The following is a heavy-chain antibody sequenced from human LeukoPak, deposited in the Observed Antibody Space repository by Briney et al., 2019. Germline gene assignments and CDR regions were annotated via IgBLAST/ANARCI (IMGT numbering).Heavy chain of an antibody. J-gene: IGHJ4*02. V-gene: IGHV3-30-3*01. CDR2: ISYDGSNK. D-gene: IGHD2-2*01. CDR3: ARDLPPGPDIVLLPAAGFDY. CDR1: GFTFSSYS. Sequence: PGGSLRLSCAASGFTFSSYSMHWVRQAPGKGLEWVAVISYDGSNKYYADSVKGRFTISRDNSKNTLYLQMNSLRAEDTAVYYCARDLPPGPDIVLLPAAGFDYWGQGTLVTVSS.